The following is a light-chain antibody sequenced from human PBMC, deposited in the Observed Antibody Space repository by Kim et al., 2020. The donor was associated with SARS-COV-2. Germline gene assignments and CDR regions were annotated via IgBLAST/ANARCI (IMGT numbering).Light chain of an antibody. CDR2: DNN. Sequence: GQKVPVACSGSSSNIWNNYVSWYQQRPGTAPKRLIYDNNKRPSGIPDRFSGSKSGTSATLGITGLQTGDEADYYCGTWDSSLSAYVFGTGTKVTVL. CDR3: GTWDSSLSAYV. CDR1: SSNIWNNY. V-gene: IGLV1-51*01. J-gene: IGLJ1*01.